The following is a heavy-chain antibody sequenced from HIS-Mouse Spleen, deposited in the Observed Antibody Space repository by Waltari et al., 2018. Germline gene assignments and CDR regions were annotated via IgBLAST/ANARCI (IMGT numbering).Heavy chain of an antibody. CDR1: GGSISTRSYY. CDR2: IYYSGST. J-gene: IGHJ2*01. D-gene: IGHD6-13*01. Sequence: QLQLQESGPGLVKPSETLSLTCTVSGGSISTRSYYWGWIRNPPGKGLEWIGSIYYSGSTYYNPSLKSRVTISVDTSKNQFSLKLSSVTAADTAVYYCAREIPYSSSWYDWYFDLWGRGTLVTVSS. CDR3: AREIPYSSSWYDWYFDL. V-gene: IGHV4-39*07.